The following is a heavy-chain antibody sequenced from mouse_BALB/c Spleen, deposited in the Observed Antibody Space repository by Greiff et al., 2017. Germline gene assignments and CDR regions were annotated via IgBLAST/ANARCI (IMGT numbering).Heavy chain of an antibody. J-gene: IGHJ2*01. CDR1: GFTFTDYY. V-gene: IGHV7-3*02. CDR3: ARDHYYGSSREYYFDY. Sequence: EVMLVESGGGLVQPGGSLRLSCATSGFTFTDYYMSWVRQPPGKALEWLGFIRNKANGYTTEYSASVKGRFTISRDNSQSILYLQMNTLRAEDSATYYCARDHYYGSSREYYFDYWGQGTTLTVSS. D-gene: IGHD1-1*01. CDR2: IRNKANGYTT.